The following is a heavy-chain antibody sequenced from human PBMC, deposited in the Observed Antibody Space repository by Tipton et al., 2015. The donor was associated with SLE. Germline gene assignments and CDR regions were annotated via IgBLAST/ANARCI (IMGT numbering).Heavy chain of an antibody. J-gene: IGHJ3*02. D-gene: IGHD2-2*01. CDR1: GGSISSSSYY. V-gene: IGHV4-39*01. CDR3: ARQGDSSSTSCPAFDI. Sequence: TLSLTCTVSGGSISSSSYYWGWIRQPPGKGLEWIGSIYYSGSTYYNPSLKSRVTISVDTSKNQFSLKLSSVTAADTAVYYCARQGDSSSTSCPAFDIWGQGTMVTVSS. CDR2: IYYSGST.